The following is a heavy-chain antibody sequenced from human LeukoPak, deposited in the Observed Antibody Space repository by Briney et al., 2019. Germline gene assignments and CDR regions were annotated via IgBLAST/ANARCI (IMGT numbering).Heavy chain of an antibody. J-gene: IGHJ5*02. CDR3: ARDAVEVVPAAMYYNWFDP. CDR2: IIPIFGIA. D-gene: IGHD2-2*01. Sequence: SVKVSCKASGGTFSSYATSWVRQAPGQGLEWMGRIIPIFGIANYAQKFQGRVTITADKSTSTAYMELSSLRSEDTAVYYCARDAVEVVPAAMYYNWFDPWGQGTLVTVSS. V-gene: IGHV1-69*04. CDR1: GGTFSSYA.